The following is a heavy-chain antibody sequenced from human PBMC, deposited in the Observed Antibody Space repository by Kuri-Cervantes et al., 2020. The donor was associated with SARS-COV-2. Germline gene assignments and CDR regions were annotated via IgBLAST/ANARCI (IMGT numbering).Heavy chain of an antibody. Sequence: SETLSLTCTVSGGSISSSSYYWGWIRQPPGKGLEWIGSIYYSGSTYYNPSLKSRVTISVDTSKNQFSLKLSSVTAADTAVYYCARTTKSAEYFQHWGQGTLVTVSS. D-gene: IGHD1-14*01. CDR3: ARTTKSAEYFQH. CDR1: GGSISSSSYY. CDR2: IYYSGST. J-gene: IGHJ1*01. V-gene: IGHV4-39*07.